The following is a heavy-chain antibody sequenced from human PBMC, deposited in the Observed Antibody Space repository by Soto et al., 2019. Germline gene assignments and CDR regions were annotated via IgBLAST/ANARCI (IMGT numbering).Heavy chain of an antibody. D-gene: IGHD6-13*01. CDR1: GGSISIGGYY. V-gene: IGHV4-31*03. CDR2: IYYSGST. CDR3: ARGMDSSSWRLWFDP. Sequence: KPSETLSLTCTVSGGSISIGGYYWSCIRQHPGKGLEWIGYIYYSGSTYYNPSLKSRVTISVDTSKNQFSLKLSSVTAADTAVYYCARGMDSSSWRLWFDPWGQGTLVTVSS. J-gene: IGHJ5*02.